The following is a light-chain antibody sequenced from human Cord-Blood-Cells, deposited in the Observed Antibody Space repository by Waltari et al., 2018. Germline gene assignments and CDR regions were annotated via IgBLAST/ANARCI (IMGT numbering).Light chain of an antibody. CDR2: EGS. CDR3: CSYAGSSTWV. J-gene: IGLJ3*02. Sequence: QSALTQSASVSGSPGQSITISCTGTSSDVGSYNLLSWYQQHPGKAPKPMIYEGSKRPSGVSNRFSGSKSGNTASLTISGLQAEDEADYYCCSYAGSSTWVFGGGTKLTVL. V-gene: IGLV2-23*01. CDR1: SSDVGSYNL.